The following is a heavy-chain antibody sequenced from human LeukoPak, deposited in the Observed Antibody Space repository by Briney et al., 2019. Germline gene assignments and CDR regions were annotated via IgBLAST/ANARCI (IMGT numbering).Heavy chain of an antibody. CDR2: IYTSGST. D-gene: IGHD3-3*01. Sequence: PSQTLSLTCTVSGGSISSGSYYWSWIRQPAGKGLEWIGRIYTSGSTNYNPSLKSRVTISVDTSKNQFSLKLSSVTAADTAVYYCAGGYYDFWSGYGEPWFGPWGQGTLVTVSS. CDR3: AGGYYDFWSGYGEPWFGP. CDR1: GGSISSGSYY. V-gene: IGHV4-61*02. J-gene: IGHJ5*02.